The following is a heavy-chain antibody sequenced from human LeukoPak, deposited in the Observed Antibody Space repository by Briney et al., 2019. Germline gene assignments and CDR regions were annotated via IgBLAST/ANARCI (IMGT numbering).Heavy chain of an antibody. CDR3: ARGGYFSTY. D-gene: IGHD3-3*02. CDR2: INQDGGET. J-gene: IGHJ4*02. CDR1: EFTFRSYW. Sequence: GGSLRLSCAASEFTFRSYWMTWVRQAPGKGLEGVANINQDGGETYYVDSVKGRFTISRDNARNSPYLQMNSLRAEDTAVYYCARGGYFSTYWGQGTLVTVSS. V-gene: IGHV3-7*05.